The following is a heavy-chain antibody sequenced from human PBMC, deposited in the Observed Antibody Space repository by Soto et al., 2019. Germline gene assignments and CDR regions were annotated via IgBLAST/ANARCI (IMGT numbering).Heavy chain of an antibody. CDR1: GFTFGSYA. CDR2: LGGDGFTT. V-gene: IGHV3-23*01. Sequence: VQLLESGGNLVEPGGSLRLYCVVSGFTFGSYAMSWVRQAPEKGPEWVAILGGDGFTTYYADSVRGRFTISGDKSKSTLFLQMNSLRADDTGVYYCAKALRPSLNFFYYMDVWGRGTSVIVSS. CDR3: AKALRPSLNFFYYMDV. J-gene: IGHJ6*03. D-gene: IGHD2-2*01.